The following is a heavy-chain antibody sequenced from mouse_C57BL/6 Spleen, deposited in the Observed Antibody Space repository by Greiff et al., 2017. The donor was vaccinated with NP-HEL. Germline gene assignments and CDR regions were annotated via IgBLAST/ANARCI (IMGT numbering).Heavy chain of an antibody. V-gene: IGHV1-63*01. CDR2: IYPGGGYT. CDR1: GYTFTNYW. J-gene: IGHJ2*01. Sequence: VHLVESGAELVRPGTSVKMSCKASGYTFTNYWIGWAKQRPGHGLEWIGDIYPGGGYTNYNEKFKGKATLTADKSSSTAYMQFSSLTSEDSAIYYCARGSPYYFDYWGQGTTLTVSS. CDR3: ARGSPYYFDY.